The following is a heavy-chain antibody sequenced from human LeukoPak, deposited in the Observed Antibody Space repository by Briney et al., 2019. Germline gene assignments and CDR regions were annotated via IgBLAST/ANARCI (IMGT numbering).Heavy chain of an antibody. CDR1: GNSFTTYW. Sequence: GESLKISCKGSGNSFTTYWIAWVRQMPGKGLEWMGIIYPGDSDTTYSPSFQGQVTISADRSISTAYLQWSSLKASDTAMYYCARLRGGDGYNTYYFDYWDQGTLVTVSS. D-gene: IGHD5-24*01. J-gene: IGHJ4*02. CDR2: IYPGDSDT. CDR3: ARLRGGDGYNTYYFDY. V-gene: IGHV5-51*01.